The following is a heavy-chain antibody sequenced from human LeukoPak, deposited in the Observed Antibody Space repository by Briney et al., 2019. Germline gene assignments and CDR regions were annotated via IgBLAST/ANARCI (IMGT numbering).Heavy chain of an antibody. CDR1: GFTFSTYV. V-gene: IGHV3-23*01. CDR2: ISGIGGTT. D-gene: IGHD6-19*01. Sequence: PGGSLRLSCAASGFTFSTYVMSWVRQAPGKGLEWVSIISGIGGTTYYADSVKGRFTISRDNSKNILYLQMNSLRAEDTAVYYCAKDAGSGWNRVFDYWGQGTLVTVSS. J-gene: IGHJ4*02. CDR3: AKDAGSGWNRVFDY.